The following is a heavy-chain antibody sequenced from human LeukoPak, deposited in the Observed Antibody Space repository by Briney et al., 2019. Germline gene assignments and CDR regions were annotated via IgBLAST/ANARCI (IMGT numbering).Heavy chain of an antibody. D-gene: IGHD3-10*01. J-gene: IGHJ5*02. Sequence: SSETLSLTCTVSGGSISSYYWSWIRQPPGKGLEWIGYIYYSGSTNYNPSLKSRVTISVDTSKNQFSLKLSSATAADTAVYYCARQDGGWFDPWGQGTLVTVSS. CDR2: IYYSGST. CDR3: ARQDGGWFDP. CDR1: GGSISSYY. V-gene: IGHV4-59*08.